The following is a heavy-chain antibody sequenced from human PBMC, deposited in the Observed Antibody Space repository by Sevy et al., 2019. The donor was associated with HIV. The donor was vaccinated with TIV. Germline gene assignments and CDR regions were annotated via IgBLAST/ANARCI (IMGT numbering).Heavy chain of an antibody. CDR2: IYYSGST. J-gene: IGHJ4*02. V-gene: IGHV4-59*01. Sequence: SENLSLTCTVSGGSISSYYWSWIRQPPGKGLEWIGYIYYSGSTNYNPSLKSRVTITVDTSKNQFSLKLSSVTAADTAVYYCPRDMLGYCSSIRCNAEGYFDYWGQGTTVTVSS. CDR1: GGSISSYY. D-gene: IGHD2-2*01. CDR3: PRDMLGYCSSIRCNAEGYFDY.